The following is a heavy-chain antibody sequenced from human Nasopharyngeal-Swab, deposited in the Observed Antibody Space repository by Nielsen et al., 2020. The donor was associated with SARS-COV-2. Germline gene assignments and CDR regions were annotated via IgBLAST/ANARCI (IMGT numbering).Heavy chain of an antibody. CDR3: ARSYYYDSSGYFG. D-gene: IGHD3-22*01. V-gene: IGHV4-39*01. Sequence: GSLRLSCAVSGGSVSSSTYYWGWLRQPPGKGLEWIGSIYFSGCTYYNPSLKSRLTISVDTSKNQFSLRLTSVTAADTAVYYCARSYYYDSSGYFGWGQGTLVTVSS. CDR1: GGSVSSSTYY. J-gene: IGHJ4*02. CDR2: IYFSGCT.